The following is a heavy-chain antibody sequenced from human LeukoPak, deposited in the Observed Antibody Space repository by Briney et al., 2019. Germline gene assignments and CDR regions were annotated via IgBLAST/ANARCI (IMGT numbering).Heavy chain of an antibody. CDR3: ARDGWSDTAMATGSFYFDY. J-gene: IGHJ4*02. CDR2: IIPIFGTA. V-gene: IGHV1-69*05. D-gene: IGHD5-18*01. CDR1: GYTFNSYY. Sequence: SVKVSCKASGYTFNSYYMHWVRQAPGQGLEWMGRIIPIFGTANYAQKFQGRVTITTDESTSTAYMELSSLRSEDTAVYYCARDGWSDTAMATGSFYFDYWGQGTLVTVSS.